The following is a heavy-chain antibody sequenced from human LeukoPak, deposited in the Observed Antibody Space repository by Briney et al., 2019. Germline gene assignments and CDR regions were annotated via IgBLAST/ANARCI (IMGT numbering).Heavy chain of an antibody. D-gene: IGHD3-10*01. CDR3: ARHNGSRGGIFDY. Sequence: ASETLSLTCTVSRGSISGGDFYWNWIRQPPGKGLEWIGYIYYSGSTYYNPSLKSRVTISVDTSKNQFSLKLSSVTAADTAVYYCARHNGSRGGIFDYWGQGTLVTVSS. J-gene: IGHJ4*02. CDR1: RGSISGGDFY. V-gene: IGHV4-30-4*01. CDR2: IYYSGST.